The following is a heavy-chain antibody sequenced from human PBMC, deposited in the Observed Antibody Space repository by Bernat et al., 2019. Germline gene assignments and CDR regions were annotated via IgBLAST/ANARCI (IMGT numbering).Heavy chain of an antibody. Sequence: QVQLVESGGGVVQPGGSPRLSCAASGFTFSSYGMHWVRQAPGKGLEWVAFIRYDGSNKYYADSVKGRFTISRDNSKNTLYLQMNRLRAEETAVYDCAKEAAFIKLHGYYFDYWGQGTLVTVSS. CDR3: AKEAAFIKLHGYYFDY. J-gene: IGHJ4*02. CDR2: IRYDGSNK. V-gene: IGHV3-30*02. D-gene: IGHD1-7*01. CDR1: GFTFSSYG.